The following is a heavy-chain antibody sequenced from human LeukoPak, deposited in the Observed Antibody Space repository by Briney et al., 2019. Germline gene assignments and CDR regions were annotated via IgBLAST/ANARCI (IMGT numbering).Heavy chain of an antibody. V-gene: IGHV4-61*02. J-gene: IGHJ4*02. CDR2: IYTSGST. Sequence: SQTLSLTCTVSGGSISSGSYYWRWIRQPAGTGLEWIGRIYTSGSTNYNPSLKSRVTISVDTSKNQFSLKLSSVTAADTAVYYCARDSNCSGGSCRFDYWGQGTLVTVSS. CDR1: GGSISSGSYY. D-gene: IGHD2-15*01. CDR3: ARDSNCSGGSCRFDY.